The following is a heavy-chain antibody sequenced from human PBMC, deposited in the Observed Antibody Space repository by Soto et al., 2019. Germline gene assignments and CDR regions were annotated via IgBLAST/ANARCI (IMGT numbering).Heavy chain of an antibody. CDR1: GGSISSSSYY. D-gene: IGHD2-2*01. Sequence: QLQLQESGPGLVKPSETLSLTCTVSGGSISSSSYYWGWIRQPPGKGLEWIGSIYYSGSTYYNPSLKSRVTIPVDTSKNQFSLKLSSVTAADTAVYYCARVVVVPAANYNWFDPWGQGTLVTVSS. V-gene: IGHV4-39*01. CDR2: IYYSGST. CDR3: ARVVVVPAANYNWFDP. J-gene: IGHJ5*02.